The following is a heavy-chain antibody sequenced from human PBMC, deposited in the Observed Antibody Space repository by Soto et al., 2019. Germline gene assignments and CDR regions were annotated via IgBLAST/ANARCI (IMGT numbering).Heavy chain of an antibody. V-gene: IGHV3-11*01. D-gene: IGHD3-10*02. CDR1: GFTFSDHY. CDR2: IGTSGSPI. CDR3: ARGRNVEVWYYDL. J-gene: IGHJ2*01. Sequence: QVQLVESGGGLAKPGGSLRLSCAASGFTFSDHYMSWIRQAPGKGLEWVSYIGTSGSPIYYAESVKGRFTISRDNAKNALYLYMSSLSDGDTAVYYCARGRNVEVWYYDLWGRGTLVTVSS.